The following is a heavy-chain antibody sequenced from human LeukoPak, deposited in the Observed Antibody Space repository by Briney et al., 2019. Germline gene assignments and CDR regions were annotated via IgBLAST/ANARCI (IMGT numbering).Heavy chain of an antibody. V-gene: IGHV3-23*01. J-gene: IGHJ4*02. CDR1: GFTFSSYA. D-gene: IGHD6-19*01. CDR2: IFGSGGST. CDR3: AKTTTGYSSGRYPGWPVDY. Sequence: GGSLRLSCAASGFTFSSYAMYWVRQAPGKGLEWVSGIFGSGGSTHYADSVKDRFTISRDNSKNTVYLQMNSLRAEDTAVYYCAKTTTGYSSGRYPGWPVDYWGQGTLVTVSP.